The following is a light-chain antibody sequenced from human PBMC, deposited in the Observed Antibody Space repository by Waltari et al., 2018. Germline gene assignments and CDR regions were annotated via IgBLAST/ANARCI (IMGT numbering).Light chain of an antibody. V-gene: IGLV7-46*01. CDR3: LLSYGSARV. CDR2: DTT. J-gene: IGLJ3*02. CDR1: TGPVTSDPY. Sequence: QAVVTPEPSLTVSPGGTVTLTCGPRTGPVTSDPYLYWFQHKPGQTPRALIYDTTNKHPWTPARFSGSLLGGKAALTLSGAQPEDEAEYYCLLSYGSARVFGGGTKLTVL.